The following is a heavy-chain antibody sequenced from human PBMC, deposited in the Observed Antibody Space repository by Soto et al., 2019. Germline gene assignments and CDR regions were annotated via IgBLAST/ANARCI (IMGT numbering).Heavy chain of an antibody. CDR1: GFTFSSYW. V-gene: IGHV3-74*03. CDR3: ARDNNWFYDS. CDR2: IKPDGSRT. D-gene: IGHD1-1*01. J-gene: IGHJ4*02. Sequence: PGGSLRLSCAASGFTFSSYWMHWVRQAPGEGLVWVSYIKPDGSRTKDADSVKGRFTISRDNARNTLYLRMNSLRAEDTAVYYCARDNNWFYDSWGRGTMVTVSS.